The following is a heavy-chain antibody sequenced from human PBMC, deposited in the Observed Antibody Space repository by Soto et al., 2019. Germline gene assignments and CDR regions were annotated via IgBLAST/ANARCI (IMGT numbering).Heavy chain of an antibody. CDR2: IIPIFGTA. D-gene: IGHD6-13*01. CDR1: GGTFSSYA. V-gene: IGHV1-69*13. CDR3: ASKLNSSSWYRDYYYYYGMDV. J-gene: IGHJ6*02. Sequence: SVKVSCKASGGTFSSYAISWVLQAPGQGLEWMGGIIPIFGTANYAQKFQGRVTITADESTSTAYMELSSLRSEDTAVYYCASKLNSSSWYRDYYYYYGMDVWGQGTTVTVSS.